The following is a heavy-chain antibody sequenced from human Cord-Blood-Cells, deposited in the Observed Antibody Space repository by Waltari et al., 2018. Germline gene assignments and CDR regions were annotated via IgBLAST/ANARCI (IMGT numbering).Heavy chain of an antibody. V-gene: IGHV3-33*01. CDR2: IWYDGSNK. CDR1: GFTFSSYG. Sequence: LVESGGGVVQPGRSLRLSCAASGFTFSSYGMPWVRQAPGKGLEWVAVIWYDGSNKYYADSVKGRFTISRDNSKNTLYLQMNSLRAEDTAVYYCARADPLGLAICFDYWGQGTLVTVSS. D-gene: IGHD7-27*01. J-gene: IGHJ4*02. CDR3: ARADPLGLAICFDY.